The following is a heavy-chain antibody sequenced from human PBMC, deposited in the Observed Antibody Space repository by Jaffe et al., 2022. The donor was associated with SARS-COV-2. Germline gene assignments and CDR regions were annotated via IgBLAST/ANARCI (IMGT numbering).Heavy chain of an antibody. CDR3: ARGHLTVVVPPVY. Sequence: EVQLVESGGGLVQPGGSLRLSCAASGFTFSSYWMIWVRQAPGKGLEWVASIKQDGNERYYVDSVEGRFTVSRDNAKNSLYLQMNSLRAEDTAVYSCARGHLTVVVPPVYWGQGTLVTVSS. J-gene: IGHJ4*02. CDR2: IKQDGNER. D-gene: IGHD2-15*01. V-gene: IGHV3-7*01. CDR1: GFTFSSYW.